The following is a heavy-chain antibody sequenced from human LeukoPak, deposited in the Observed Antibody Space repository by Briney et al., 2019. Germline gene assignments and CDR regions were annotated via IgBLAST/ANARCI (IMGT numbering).Heavy chain of an antibody. J-gene: IGHJ4*02. Sequence: NSSETLSLTCTVSGGSISSYYWSWIRQPPGKGLEWIGYIYYSGSTNYNPSLKSRVTISVDTSKNQFSLKLSSVTAADTAVYYCARLAFYSGGSYNFDYWGQGTLVTVSS. CDR1: GGSISSYY. D-gene: IGHD2-15*01. V-gene: IGHV4-59*08. CDR2: IYYSGST. CDR3: ARLAFYSGGSYNFDY.